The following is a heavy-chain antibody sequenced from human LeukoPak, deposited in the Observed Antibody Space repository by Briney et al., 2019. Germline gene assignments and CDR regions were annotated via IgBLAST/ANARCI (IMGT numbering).Heavy chain of an antibody. Sequence: GASVKVSCKASGYTFTSYYMHWVRQAPGQGLEWMGIINPSGGSTSYAQKFQGRVTMTRDMSTGTVYMELSSLRSEDTAVYYCARDRAPACGGDCYSDAFDIWGQGTMVTVSS. CDR2: INPSGGST. CDR1: GYTFTSYY. J-gene: IGHJ3*02. D-gene: IGHD2-21*02. CDR3: ARDRAPACGGDCYSDAFDI. V-gene: IGHV1-46*01.